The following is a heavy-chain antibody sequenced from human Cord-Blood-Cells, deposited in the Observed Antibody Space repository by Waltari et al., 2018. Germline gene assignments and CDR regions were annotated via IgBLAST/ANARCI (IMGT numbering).Heavy chain of an antibody. CDR2: IYYSGST. V-gene: IGHV4-59*01. CDR1: GGSISSYY. J-gene: IGHJ4*02. D-gene: IGHD7-27*01. Sequence: QVQLQESGPGLVKPSETLSLTCTVSGGSISSYYWSWIRQPPGKGLEWIGYIYYSGSTNYNPSLKSLVTISVDTSKNQFSRKLSSVTAADTAVYYCAREGLGYYFDYWGQGTLVTVSS. CDR3: AREGLGYYFDY.